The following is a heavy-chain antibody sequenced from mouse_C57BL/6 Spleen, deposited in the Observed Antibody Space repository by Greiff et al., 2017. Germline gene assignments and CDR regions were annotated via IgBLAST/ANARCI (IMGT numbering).Heavy chain of an antibody. CDR1: GFTFSDYG. CDR3: ARGYYGSQAWFAY. CDR2: ISSGSSTI. V-gene: IGHV5-17*01. Sequence: EVKLMESGGGLVKPGGSPKLSCAASGFTFSDYGMHWVRQAPEKGLEWVAYISSGSSTIYYADTVKGRFTISRDNAKNTLFLQMTSLRSEDTAMYYCARGYYGSQAWFAYWGQGTLVTVSA. J-gene: IGHJ3*01. D-gene: IGHD1-1*01.